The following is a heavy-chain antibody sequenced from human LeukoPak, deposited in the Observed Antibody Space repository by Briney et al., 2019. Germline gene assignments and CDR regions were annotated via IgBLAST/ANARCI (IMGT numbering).Heavy chain of an antibody. V-gene: IGHV3-7*01. CDR1: EFSFSLYW. J-gene: IGHJ4*02. D-gene: IGHD6-13*01. CDR3: ARTRYSSTWFLFDF. CDR2: IKQDGSDQ. Sequence: GGSLRLSCAASEFSFSLYWMSWVRQAPGKGLEWVASIKQDGSDQYYVDSVKGRFTISRDNAENFLYLQMNSLRADDTAVYYCARTRYSSTWFLFDFWGQGDLVTASP.